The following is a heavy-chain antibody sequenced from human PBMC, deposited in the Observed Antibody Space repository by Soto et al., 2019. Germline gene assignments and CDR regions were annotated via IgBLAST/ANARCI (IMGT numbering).Heavy chain of an antibody. Sequence: QVQLVESGGGVVQPGRSLRLSCAASGFTFSSYAMHWVRQAPGKGLEWVAVISYDGSNKYYADSVKGRFTISRDNSKNTLYLQMNSLRAEDTAVYYCARAAGDSSSWYSDAFGIWGQGTMVTVSS. J-gene: IGHJ3*02. CDR1: GFTFSSYA. D-gene: IGHD6-13*01. CDR2: ISYDGSNK. V-gene: IGHV3-30-3*01. CDR3: ARAAGDSSSWYSDAFGI.